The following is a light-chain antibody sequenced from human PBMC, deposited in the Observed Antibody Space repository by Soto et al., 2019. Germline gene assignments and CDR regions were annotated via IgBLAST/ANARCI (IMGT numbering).Light chain of an antibody. CDR1: QNIGSN. V-gene: IGKV3-15*01. CDR3: LQYDKWPPRLT. CDR2: GPS. J-gene: IGKJ4*01. Sequence: VLTQPPATVSVSPGEGATLSCRASQNIGSNLASYQQQSGQAPRLLIFGPSNRTTVVPAKFSGSGSGTEFTLTFSSLQSEDFAVYYCLQYDKWPPRLTFGGGTKVEIK.